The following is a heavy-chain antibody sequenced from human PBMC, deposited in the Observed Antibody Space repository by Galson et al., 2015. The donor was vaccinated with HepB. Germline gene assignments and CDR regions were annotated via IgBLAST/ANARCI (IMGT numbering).Heavy chain of an antibody. V-gene: IGHV2-70*01. D-gene: IGHD7-27*01. J-gene: IGHJ4*02. CDR2: IYWDDDK. Sequence: PSLVKPRQTLTLTCTFSGFSLSTSGVGVGWIRQPPGKALEWLALIYWDDDKYYSTSLKTRLTISKDTSKNQVVLTMTNMDPVDTATYYCARTQLTGALFDYWGQGTLVTVSS. CDR1: GFSLSTSGVG. CDR3: ARTQLTGALFDY.